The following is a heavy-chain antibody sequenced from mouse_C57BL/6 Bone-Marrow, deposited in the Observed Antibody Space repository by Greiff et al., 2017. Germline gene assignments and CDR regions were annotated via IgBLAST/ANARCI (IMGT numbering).Heavy chain of an antibody. CDR1: GYTFTSYW. CDR3: ARRYYSNTIAY. Sequence: QVQLQQPGAELVKPGTSVKLSCKASGYTFTSYWMHWVKQRPGQGLEWIGVIDPSHGCTNYNQKFKGKATLTVDTSSSTAYMQLSSLTSEDSAVYYCARRYYSNTIAYWGQGTLVTVSA. D-gene: IGHD2-5*01. V-gene: IGHV1-59*01. CDR2: IDPSHGCT. J-gene: IGHJ3*01.